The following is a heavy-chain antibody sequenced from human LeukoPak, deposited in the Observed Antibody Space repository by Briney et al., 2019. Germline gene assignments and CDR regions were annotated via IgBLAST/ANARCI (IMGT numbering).Heavy chain of an antibody. V-gene: IGHV3-7*01. Sequence: GGSLRLSCAASGFTFSDYYMSWVRQASGKGLEWVAAIKEDGSEEYYMDSVKGRFTISRDNAKNSLYLQMNSLRDEDTAVYHCATYVNWVAGDVWGQGTAVSVSS. CDR2: IKEDGSEE. CDR1: GFTFSDYY. D-gene: IGHD1-1*01. CDR3: ATYVNWVAGDV. J-gene: IGHJ6*02.